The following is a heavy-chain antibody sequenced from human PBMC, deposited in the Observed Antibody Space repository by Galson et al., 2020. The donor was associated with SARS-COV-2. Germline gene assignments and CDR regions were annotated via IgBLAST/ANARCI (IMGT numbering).Heavy chain of an antibody. J-gene: IGHJ6*02. Sequence: KMSGPTMVKPTQTLTLTCTFSGFSLSTSGVGVGWIRQPPGKALEWLALIYWDDDKRYSPSLKSRLTITKDTSENQVVLTMTNMDPVDTATYYCAHRPATDAPGYGMDVWGQGTTVTVSS. CDR3: AHRPATDAPGYGMDV. CDR2: IYWDDDK. V-gene: IGHV2-5*02. D-gene: IGHD5-12*01. CDR1: GFSLSTSGVG.